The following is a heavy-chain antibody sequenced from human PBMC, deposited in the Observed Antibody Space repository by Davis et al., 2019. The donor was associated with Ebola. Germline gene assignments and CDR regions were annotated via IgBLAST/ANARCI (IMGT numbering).Heavy chain of an antibody. CDR2: IYSGGST. CDR1: GFTFSSYW. D-gene: IGHD3-16*02. Sequence: GESLKISCAASGFTFSSYWMSWVRQAPGKGLEWVSVIYSGGSTYYADSVKGRFTISRDNSRNTLFLQMNSLRVEDTALYYCARDLMLYGDQFPEIDYWGQGTLVTVSS. CDR3: ARDLMLYGDQFPEIDY. V-gene: IGHV3-53*01. J-gene: IGHJ4*02.